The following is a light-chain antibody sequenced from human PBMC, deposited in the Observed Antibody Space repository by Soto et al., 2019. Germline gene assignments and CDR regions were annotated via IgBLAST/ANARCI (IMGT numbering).Light chain of an antibody. V-gene: IGKV1-39*01. Sequence: DIQMTQSPSSLSASVGDRVTITCRASQSISSYLHWYQQKPGKAPKLLINVASTLQSGVPSRFSGSGSGTDFTLAITSLQHEDFATYYCQQSSSTPQTFGGGTKVDIK. CDR3: QQSSSTPQT. J-gene: IGKJ4*01. CDR2: VAS. CDR1: QSISSY.